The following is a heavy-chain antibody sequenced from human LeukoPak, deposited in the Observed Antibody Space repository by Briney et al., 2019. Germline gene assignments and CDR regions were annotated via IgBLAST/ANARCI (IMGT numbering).Heavy chain of an antibody. CDR1: GFSLSYYS. CDR2: ISSSSSTI. J-gene: IGHJ4*02. D-gene: IGHD6-13*01. CDR3: AREDSSSWKLDY. V-gene: IGHV3-48*02. Sequence: GGSLRLSCAASGFSLSYYSMIWVRQAPGKGLEWVSYISSSSSTIFYADSVRGRFTISRDNAQNSLYLQMNSLRDEDTAVYYCAREDSSSWKLDYWGQGTLVTVSS.